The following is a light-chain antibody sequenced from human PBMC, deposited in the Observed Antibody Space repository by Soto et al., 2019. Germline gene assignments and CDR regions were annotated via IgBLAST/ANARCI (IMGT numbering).Light chain of an antibody. J-gene: IGKJ4*01. CDR2: DAS. V-gene: IGKV1-5*01. CDR3: QQLKSYPLT. Sequence: DIQMSQSPSTLSASVGDRVTITCRASQNINMWLAWYQQKPGKAPKLLIYDASSLQSGVPSRFGGSGSGTEFTLTISSLQPEDFATYYCQQLKSYPLTFGGGTKVDIK. CDR1: QNINMW.